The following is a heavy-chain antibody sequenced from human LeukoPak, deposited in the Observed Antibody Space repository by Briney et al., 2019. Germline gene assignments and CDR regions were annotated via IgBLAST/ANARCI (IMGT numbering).Heavy chain of an antibody. Sequence: PGGSLRLSCAASGFTFSNAWMSWVRQAPGKGLEWVGRIKSKTDGGTTDYAAPVKGRFTNSRDDSKNTLYLQMNSLKTEDTAVYYCTTDFFGSPRAFDIWGQGTMVTVSS. CDR3: TTDFFGSPRAFDI. V-gene: IGHV3-15*01. J-gene: IGHJ3*02. CDR2: IKSKTDGGTT. D-gene: IGHD3-10*01. CDR1: GFTFSNAW.